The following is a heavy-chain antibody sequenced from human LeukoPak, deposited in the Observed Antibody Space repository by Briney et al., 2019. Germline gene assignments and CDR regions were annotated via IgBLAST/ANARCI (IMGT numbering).Heavy chain of an antibody. Sequence: PAESLRLSCAASGFTVSSNYMSWVRQVPGKGLEWVAVIYSGGSTYYADSVKGRFTISRDNSKTTLYLQMNRLRAEDTAVYYCARDEQQLSFDYWGQGTLVTVSS. D-gene: IGHD6-13*01. CDR3: ARDEQQLSFDY. J-gene: IGHJ4*02. CDR2: IYSGGST. CDR1: GFTVSSNY. V-gene: IGHV3-66*01.